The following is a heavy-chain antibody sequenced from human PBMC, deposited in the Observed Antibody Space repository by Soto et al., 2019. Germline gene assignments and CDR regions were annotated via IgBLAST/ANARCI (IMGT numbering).Heavy chain of an antibody. D-gene: IGHD1-7*01. CDR2: TYYRSKWYN. J-gene: IGHJ6*02. V-gene: IGHV6-1*01. CDR3: ARVVVWWNYGLHYYYGMDV. Sequence: SQTLSLTCAISGDSVSSNSAAWNWIRQSPSRGLEWLGRTYYRSKWYNDYALSVKSRITINPDTSKNQFSLQLNSVTPEDTAVYYCARVVVWWNYGLHYYYGMDVWGQGTTVTVSS. CDR1: GDSVSSNSAA.